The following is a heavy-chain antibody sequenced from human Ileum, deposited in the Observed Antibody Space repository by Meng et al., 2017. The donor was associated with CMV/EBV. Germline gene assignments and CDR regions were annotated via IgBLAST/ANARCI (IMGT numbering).Heavy chain of an antibody. CDR3: ARKSLNWFDP. Sequence: TFTVSGVCLRSGDSERGWIRQPRGNVPDWIGNYFYKVVSYSTPSLKSRVTMSVVTSKNQFSLRLTSATAADTAVYYCARKSLNWFDPWGQGILVTVSS. CDR1: GVCLRSGDSE. CDR2: YFYKVVS. J-gene: IGHJ5*02. V-gene: IGHV4-30-4*08.